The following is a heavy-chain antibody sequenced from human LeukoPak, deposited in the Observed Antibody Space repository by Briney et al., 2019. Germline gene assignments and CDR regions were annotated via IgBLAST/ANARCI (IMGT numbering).Heavy chain of an antibody. V-gene: IGHV3-23*01. CDR1: GFTFSTYA. D-gene: IGHD6-13*01. CDR2: LSNDNRRT. Sequence: PGGSLRLSCAASGFTFSTYAMSWVRLAPGKGLEWVSSLSNDNRRTYYAESVKGRFAISRDNSKNTLYLEMTSLRVEDTAVYHCAKRSAAGTFYFDYWGQGTLLTVSS. J-gene: IGHJ4*02. CDR3: AKRSAAGTFYFDY.